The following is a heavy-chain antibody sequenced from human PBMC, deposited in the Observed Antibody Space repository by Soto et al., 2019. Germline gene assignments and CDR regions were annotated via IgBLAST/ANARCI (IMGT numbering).Heavy chain of an antibody. CDR3: ARPVGDTMVRGVPYNWFDP. J-gene: IGHJ5*02. Sequence: QLQLQESGPGLVKPSETLSLTCTVSGGSISSSSYYWGWIRQPPGKGLEWIGSIYYSGSTYYNPSLKSRVTISVDTSKNQFSLKLSSVTAADTAVYYCARPVGDTMVRGVPYNWFDPWGQGTLVTVSS. CDR2: IYYSGST. D-gene: IGHD3-10*01. V-gene: IGHV4-39*01. CDR1: GGSISSSSYY.